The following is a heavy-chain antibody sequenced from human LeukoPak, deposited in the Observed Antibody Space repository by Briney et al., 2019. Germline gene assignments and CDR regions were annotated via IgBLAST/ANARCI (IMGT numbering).Heavy chain of an antibody. J-gene: IGHJ3*02. CDR3: ARDNYYGSGGDAFDI. Sequence: ASVKVSCKASGYTFTSYGISWVRQAPGQGLEWMGWISAYNGNTNYAQRLQGRVTMTTDTSTSTAYMELRSLRSDDTAVYYCARDNYYGSGGDAFDIWGQGTMVTVSS. CDR1: GYTFTSYG. V-gene: IGHV1-18*01. CDR2: ISAYNGNT. D-gene: IGHD3-10*01.